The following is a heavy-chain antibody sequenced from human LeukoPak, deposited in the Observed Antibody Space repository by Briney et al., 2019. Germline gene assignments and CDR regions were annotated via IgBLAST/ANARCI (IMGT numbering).Heavy chain of an antibody. D-gene: IGHD4/OR15-4a*01. CDR1: GFTFSTCA. V-gene: IGHV3-30-3*01. CDR2: ISFDGNNV. CDR3: ARDLTGPPAG. Sequence: GGSLRLSCAASGFTFSTCAMHWVRQAPDMGLEWLAMISFDGNNVNHADSVKGRFTISRDNSKNTLFLQMNSLRAEDTAMYYCARDLTGPPAGWGQGTLVTVSS. J-gene: IGHJ4*02.